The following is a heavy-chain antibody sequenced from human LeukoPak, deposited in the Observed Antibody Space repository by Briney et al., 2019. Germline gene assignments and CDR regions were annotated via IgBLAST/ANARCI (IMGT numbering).Heavy chain of an antibody. CDR1: GFTFSNYA. D-gene: IGHD3-10*01. CDR3: AKDQYIYGSSPFDY. Sequence: PGGSLRLSCAASGFTFSNYAMSWVRQAPGKRLEWVSSFSGGAGKTYYADSLKGRFTISRDNPQNTVYLQMSSRRAEDTAVYYCAKDQYIYGSSPFDYWGQGTLVTVSS. J-gene: IGHJ4*02. V-gene: IGHV3-23*01. CDR2: FSGGAGKT.